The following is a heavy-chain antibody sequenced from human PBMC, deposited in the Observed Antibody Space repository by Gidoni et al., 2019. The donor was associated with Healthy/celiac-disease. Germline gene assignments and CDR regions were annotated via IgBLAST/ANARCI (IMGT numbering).Heavy chain of an antibody. CDR2: IYTSGST. J-gene: IGHJ4*02. CDR3: ARSGAKYYDILTGYPDYFDY. CDR1: GGSISSYY. Sequence: QVQLQESGPGLVKPSETLSLTCTVSGGSISSYYWSWIRQPGGKGLEWIGRIYTSGSTNYNPSLKSRVTMSVDTSKNQFSLKLSSVTAADTAVYYCARSGAKYYDILTGYPDYFDYWGQGTLVTVSS. D-gene: IGHD3-9*01. V-gene: IGHV4-4*07.